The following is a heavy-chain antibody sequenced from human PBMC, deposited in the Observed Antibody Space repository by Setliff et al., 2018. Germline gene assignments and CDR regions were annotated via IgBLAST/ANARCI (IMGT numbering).Heavy chain of an antibody. J-gene: IGHJ4*02. CDR3: ARGAYGDYYFDY. Sequence: GGSLRLSCAASGFTFSTYTMNWVRQAPGKGLEWVSYISSSGSTIYYADSVKGRFTIPRDNAKNSLYLQMNSLRAEDTAVYYCARGAYGDYYFDYWGQGTLVTVS. CDR2: ISSSGSTI. CDR1: GFTFSTYT. V-gene: IGHV3-48*04. D-gene: IGHD4-17*01.